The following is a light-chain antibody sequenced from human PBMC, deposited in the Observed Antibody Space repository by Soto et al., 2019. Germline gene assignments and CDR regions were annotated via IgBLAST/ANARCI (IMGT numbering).Light chain of an antibody. Sequence: EIVMTQSPATLSVSPGERATLSCRASQSVSSNLAWYQQKPGQAPRLLIYGASTRGTGIPARFSGSGSGTEFTLTISSLQSEDFAVYYCQKYNNWPPWTFGQGTKVEIK. CDR2: GAS. CDR1: QSVSSN. V-gene: IGKV3-15*01. CDR3: QKYNNWPPWT. J-gene: IGKJ1*01.